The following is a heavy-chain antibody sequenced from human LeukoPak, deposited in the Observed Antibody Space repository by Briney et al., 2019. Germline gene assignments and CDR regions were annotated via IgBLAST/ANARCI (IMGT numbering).Heavy chain of an antibody. CDR3: ARGVAVATDAFDI. J-gene: IGHJ3*02. CDR1: GGSISSYY. D-gene: IGHD6-19*01. CDR2: IYYSGST. Sequence: PETLSLTCTVSGGSISSYYWSWIRQPPGKGLEWIGYIYYSGSTNYNPSLESRVTISVDTSKNQFSLKLSSVTAADTAVYYCARGVAVATDAFDIWGQGTMVTVSS. V-gene: IGHV4-59*08.